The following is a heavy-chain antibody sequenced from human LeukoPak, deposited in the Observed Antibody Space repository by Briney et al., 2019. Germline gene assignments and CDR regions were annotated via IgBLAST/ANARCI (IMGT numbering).Heavy chain of an antibody. D-gene: IGHD3-22*01. Sequence: PSETLSLTCAVYGGSFSGYYWSWIRQPPGKGLEWIGEINHSGSTNYNPSLKSRVTISVDTSKNQFSLKLSSVIAADTAVYYCARDSSGYYGGFDYWGQGTLVTVSS. CDR1: GGSFSGYY. V-gene: IGHV4-34*01. CDR3: ARDSSGYYGGFDY. CDR2: INHSGST. J-gene: IGHJ4*02.